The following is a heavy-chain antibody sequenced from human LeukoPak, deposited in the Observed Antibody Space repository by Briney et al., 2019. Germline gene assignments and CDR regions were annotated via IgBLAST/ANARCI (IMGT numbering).Heavy chain of an antibody. CDR1: GGTFSSYA. D-gene: IGHD4-23*01. V-gene: IGHV1-69*06. J-gene: IGHJ4*02. Sequence: ASVKVSCKASGGTFSSYAISWVRQAPGQGLEWMGGIIPIFGTANYAQKFQGRVTMTADTSTNTAYMELRSLRFDDTAVYYCAREFGHCYGDNCFYFFDTWGQGFRVTVSS. CDR3: AREFGHCYGDNCFYFFDT. CDR2: IIPIFGTA.